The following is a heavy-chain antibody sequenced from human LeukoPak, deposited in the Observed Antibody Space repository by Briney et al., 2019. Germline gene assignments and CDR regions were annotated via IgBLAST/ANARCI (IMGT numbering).Heavy chain of an antibody. J-gene: IGHJ4*02. CDR1: GESFSGYY. CDR2: INHSGST. D-gene: IGHD3-22*01. CDR3: ARNSSGYLDS. Sequence: SETLSLTCAVYGESFSGYYWSWSWIRQPPGKGLEWIGEINHSGSTNYNPSLKSRVTISVDTSKNQFSLKLNSVTAADTAVYYCARNSSGYLDSLGQGTLVTVSS. V-gene: IGHV4-34*01.